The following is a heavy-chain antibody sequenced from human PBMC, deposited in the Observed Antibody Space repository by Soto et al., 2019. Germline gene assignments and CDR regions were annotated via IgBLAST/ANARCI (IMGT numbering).Heavy chain of an antibody. CDR1: GFTFSSYG. D-gene: IGHD3-10*01. V-gene: IGHV3-30*18. CDR2: ISYDGSNK. Sequence: QVQLVESGGGVVQPGRSLRLSCAASGFTFSSYGMHWVRQAPGKGLEWVAVISYDGSNKYYADSVKGRFTISRDNSKNTLYLQMNSLRAEDTAVYYCAKAPARFGELFLPHSVPYYYYGMDVWGQGTTVTVSS. CDR3: AKAPARFGELFLPHSVPYYYYGMDV. J-gene: IGHJ6*02.